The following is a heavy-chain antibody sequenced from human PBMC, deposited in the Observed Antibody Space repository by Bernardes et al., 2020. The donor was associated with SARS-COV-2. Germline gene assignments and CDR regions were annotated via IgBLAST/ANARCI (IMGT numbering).Heavy chain of an antibody. Sequence: ASVKVSCKASGYTFTSYGISWVRQAPGQGLEWMGWISAYNGNTNYAQKLQGRVTMTTDTSTSTAYMELRSLRSDDTAVYYCARDRDLLRYFDWLLLSRASGAETKRHYFDYWGQGTLVTVSS. CDR1: GYTFTSYG. CDR2: ISAYNGNT. J-gene: IGHJ4*02. V-gene: IGHV1-18*01. D-gene: IGHD3-9*01. CDR3: ARDRDLLRYFDWLLLSRASGAETKRHYFDY.